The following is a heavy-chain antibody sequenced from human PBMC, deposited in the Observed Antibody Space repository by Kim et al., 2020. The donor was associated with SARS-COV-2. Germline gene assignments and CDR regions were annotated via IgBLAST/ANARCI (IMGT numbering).Heavy chain of an antibody. J-gene: IGHJ3*02. CDR2: IYPGDSDT. Sequence: GESLKISCKGSGYSFTSYWIGWVRQMPGKGLEWMGIIYPGDSDTRYSPSFQGQVTISADKSISTAYLQWSSLKASDTAMYYCATHGGVRPSGGSFTTLGDAFDIWGQGTMVTVSS. CDR1: GYSFTSYW. D-gene: IGHD2-15*01. V-gene: IGHV5-51*01. CDR3: ATHGGVRPSGGSFTTLGDAFDI.